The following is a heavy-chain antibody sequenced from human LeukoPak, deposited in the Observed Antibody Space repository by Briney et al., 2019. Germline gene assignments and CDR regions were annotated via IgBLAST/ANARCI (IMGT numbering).Heavy chain of an antibody. J-gene: IGHJ3*02. CDR1: GDSISTYY. Sequence: SETLSLTCTVSGDSISTYYWSWIRQPPGRGLEWIGYVYYSGSTNYNPSLKSRVTISVDTSKNQFSLKLSSVTAADTAVYYCARVYGAGYDFRGAFDIWGQGTMVTVSS. CDR3: ARVYGAGYDFRGAFDI. CDR2: VYYSGST. V-gene: IGHV4-59*01. D-gene: IGHD5-12*01.